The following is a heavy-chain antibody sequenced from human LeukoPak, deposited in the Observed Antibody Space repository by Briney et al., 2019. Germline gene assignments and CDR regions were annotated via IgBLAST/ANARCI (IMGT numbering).Heavy chain of an antibody. CDR2: ISGIGDI. CDR3: AKAMAGGYNYGPFDN. J-gene: IGHJ4*02. Sequence: ETLSLTCTVSGVSISTTSYDWGWIRQTPGKGLEWVSVISGIGDIYYADSVKGRFTISRDNSQNMVYLQINSLRAEDTAVYFCAKAMAGGYNYGPFDNWGLGALVTVSS. CDR1: GVSISTTSYD. V-gene: IGHV3-23*01. D-gene: IGHD5-18*01.